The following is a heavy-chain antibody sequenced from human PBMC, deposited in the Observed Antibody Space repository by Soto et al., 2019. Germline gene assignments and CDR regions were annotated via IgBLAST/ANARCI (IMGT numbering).Heavy chain of an antibody. V-gene: IGHV3-15*01. CDR2: IKSKTDGGTT. D-gene: IGHD2-15*01. J-gene: IGHJ4*02. Sequence: GGSLRLSCAASGFTFSNAWMSWVRQAPGKGLEWVGRIKSKTDGGTTDYAAPVKGRFTISSDDSKNTLYLQMNSLKTEDTAVYYCTTGYCSGGSCYYFDYWGQGTLVTVSS. CDR1: GFTFSNAW. CDR3: TTGYCSGGSCYYFDY.